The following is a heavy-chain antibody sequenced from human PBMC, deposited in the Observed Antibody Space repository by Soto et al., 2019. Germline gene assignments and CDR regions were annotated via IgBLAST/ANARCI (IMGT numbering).Heavy chain of an antibody. CDR1: GESFSGYY. V-gene: IGHV4-34*02. J-gene: IGHJ4*02. D-gene: IGHD5-12*01. CDR2: INHSGST. Sequence: QVQLQQWGAGLLKPSETLSLTCAVYGESFSGYYWSWIRQPPGKGLEWSGEINHSGSTNYNPSLKSRATMSVDTSKNQFSLKLSSVTAADTAMYNCAGNIVATISSFDYWGQGTLVTVSS. CDR3: AGNIVATISSFDY.